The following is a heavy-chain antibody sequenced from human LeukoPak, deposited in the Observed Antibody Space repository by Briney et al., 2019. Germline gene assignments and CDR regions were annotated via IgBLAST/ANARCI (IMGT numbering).Heavy chain of an antibody. CDR3: ARDGRESTYYYYYMDV. D-gene: IGHD3-10*01. J-gene: IGHJ6*03. Sequence: GGSLRLSCAASGFTFSTYGMHWVRQAPGKGLEGGAVICYDGSNKYYADSVKGRFTISRENYKNTLYLQMNRLRAEDTAVYYCARDGRESTYYYYYMDVWGKGTTVTVSS. CDR1: GFTFSTYG. V-gene: IGHV3-33*01. CDR2: ICYDGSNK.